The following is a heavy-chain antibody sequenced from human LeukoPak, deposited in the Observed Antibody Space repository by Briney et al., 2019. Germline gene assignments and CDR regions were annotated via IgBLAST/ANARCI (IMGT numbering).Heavy chain of an antibody. J-gene: IGHJ4*02. CDR1: GVSISTDY. D-gene: IGHD4/OR15-4a*01. CDR3: ARDAGATAY. V-gene: IGHV4-59*13. CDR2: IHYSGST. Sequence: SETLSLTCAVSGVSISTDYWTWVRQSPGKGLEWIGYIHYSGSTSYNPSLKSRVTISVDTSKNQFSLKLTSVTSADTAVYYCARDAGATAYWGQGALVTVSS.